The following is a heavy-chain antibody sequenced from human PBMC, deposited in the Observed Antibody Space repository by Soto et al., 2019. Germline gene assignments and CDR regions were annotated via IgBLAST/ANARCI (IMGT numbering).Heavy chain of an antibody. CDR2: IHPSGDTK. J-gene: IGHJ4*02. CDR1: GYTFQNYH. Sequence: QVQLVQSGAEVKEPGASVKVSCKASGYTFQNYHMHWVRQAPGQGLEWMGIIHPSGDTKTYAQRFQGSLAMHRDTSTSTAYMELSSLTSEDTAVYFCARDLWGSWTVDYWGQGTLVTVSS. D-gene: IGHD3-16*01. V-gene: IGHV1-46*02. CDR3: ARDLWGSWTVDY.